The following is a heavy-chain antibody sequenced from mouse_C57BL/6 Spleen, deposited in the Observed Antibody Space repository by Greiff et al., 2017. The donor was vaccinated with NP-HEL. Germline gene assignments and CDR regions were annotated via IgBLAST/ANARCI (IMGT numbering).Heavy chain of an antibody. CDR3: ARGDYYGSGGAMDY. V-gene: IGHV5-12*01. J-gene: IGHJ4*01. D-gene: IGHD1-1*01. CDR2: ISNGGGST. CDR1: GFTFSDYY. Sequence: EVMLVESGGGLVQPGGSLKLSCAASGFTFSDYYMYWVRQTPEKRLEWVAYISNGGGSTYYPDTVKGRFTISRDNAKNTLYLQMSRLKSEDTAMYYCARGDYYGSGGAMDYWGQGTSVTVSS.